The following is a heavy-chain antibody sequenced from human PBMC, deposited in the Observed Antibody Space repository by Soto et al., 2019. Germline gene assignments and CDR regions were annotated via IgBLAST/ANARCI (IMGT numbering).Heavy chain of an antibody. CDR1: GYTFTGYY. Sequence: ASVKVSCKASGYTFTGYYMHWVRQAPGQGLEWMGWINPNSGGTNYAQKFQGRVTMTRDTSISTAYMELSRLRSDDTAVYYCARVPYVITTDYAFDIWGQGTMVTV. J-gene: IGHJ3*02. V-gene: IGHV1-2*02. CDR3: ARVPYVITTDYAFDI. CDR2: INPNSGGT. D-gene: IGHD3-22*01.